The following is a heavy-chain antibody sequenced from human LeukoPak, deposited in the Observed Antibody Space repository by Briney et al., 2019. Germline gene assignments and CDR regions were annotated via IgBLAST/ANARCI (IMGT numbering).Heavy chain of an antibody. CDR3: ARTFYFFYCSCSQGS. V-gene: IGHV1-69*13. Sequence: SVKVSCKASGGTFSSYAISWVRQAPGQGLEWMGGIIPIFGTANYAQKFQGRVTITADESTSTAYMEVSRLRSEDTAGYYWARTFYFFYCSCSQGSLGQGTLVTVSS. J-gene: IGHJ5*02. CDR2: IIPIFGTA. D-gene: IGHD2-15*01. CDR1: GGTFSSYA.